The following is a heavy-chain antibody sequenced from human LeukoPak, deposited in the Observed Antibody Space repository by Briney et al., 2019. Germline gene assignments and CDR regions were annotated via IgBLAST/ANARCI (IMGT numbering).Heavy chain of an antibody. V-gene: IGHV4-39*07. Sequence: SETLSLTCTVSGGSFSSGSYSWGWIRQPPGKGLEWIGAIYYSGSTYYNPSLKSRVTISVDTSKNQFSLKLSSVTAADTAVYYCARARSGKWGFDYWGQGTLVTVSS. CDR1: GGSFSSGSYS. D-gene: IGHD1-26*01. CDR3: ARARSGKWGFDY. CDR2: IYYSGST. J-gene: IGHJ4*02.